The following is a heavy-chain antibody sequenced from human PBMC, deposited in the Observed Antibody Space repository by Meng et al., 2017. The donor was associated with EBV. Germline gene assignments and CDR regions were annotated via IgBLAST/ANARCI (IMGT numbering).Heavy chain of an antibody. CDR2: ISAYNGNT. CDR1: GYTFNSYG. Sequence: QVQLGSAGAEGKEPGDSVNVSCKASGYTFNSYGISWVRQAPGQGLEWMGWISAYNGNTNYAQKLQGRVTMTTDTSTSTAFMELRSLRSDDTAMYYCARGLDYFDYWGQGTLVTVSS. CDR3: ARGLDYFDY. J-gene: IGHJ4*02. V-gene: IGHV1-18*01.